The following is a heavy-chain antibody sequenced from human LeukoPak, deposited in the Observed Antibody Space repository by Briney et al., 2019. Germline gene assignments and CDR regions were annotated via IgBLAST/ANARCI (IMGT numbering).Heavy chain of an antibody. V-gene: IGHV1-18*04. D-gene: IGHD5-18*01. CDR3: ARDVDTATDQINDY. J-gene: IGHJ4*02. CDR1: GYTFTSHG. CDR2: VSTYNGNT. Sequence: ASVRVSCKASGYTFTSHGISWVRQAPGQGLEWMGWVSTYNGNTNYVPTSQGRVAMTTDTSTSTAYMELRSLRSDDTAVYYCARDVDTATDQINDYWGQGTLVTVSS.